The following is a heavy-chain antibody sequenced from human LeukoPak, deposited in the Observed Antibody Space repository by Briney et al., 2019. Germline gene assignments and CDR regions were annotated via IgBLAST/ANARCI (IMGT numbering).Heavy chain of an antibody. CDR2: IIPIFGTA. D-gene: IGHD3-16*01. J-gene: IGHJ4*02. CDR3: ARDNDSRDPSHFDY. Sequence: GASVKVSCKASGVTFSNFAISWVRQAPGQGLEWMGGIIPIFGTANYAQKFQGRVTITADKSTSTAYMELSSLRSEDTAVYYCARDNDSRDPSHFDYWGQGTLVTVSA. V-gene: IGHV1-69*06. CDR1: GVTFSNFA.